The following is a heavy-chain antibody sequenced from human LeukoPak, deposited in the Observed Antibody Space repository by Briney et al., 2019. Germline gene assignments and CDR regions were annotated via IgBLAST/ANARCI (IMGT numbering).Heavy chain of an antibody. D-gene: IGHD3-16*01. Sequence: PGGSLRLSCAVSGFTFSSYWMSWVRQAPGKGLEWVANIKQDGSEKYYVDSVKGRFTISRDNAKNSLYLQMNSLRAEDTAVYYCAREGRRAVITFGGVCYWGQGTLVTVSS. CDR2: IKQDGSEK. J-gene: IGHJ4*02. CDR3: AREGRRAVITFGGVCY. CDR1: GFTFSSYW. V-gene: IGHV3-7*03.